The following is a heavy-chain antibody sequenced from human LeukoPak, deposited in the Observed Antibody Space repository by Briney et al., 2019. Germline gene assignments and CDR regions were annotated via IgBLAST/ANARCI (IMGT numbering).Heavy chain of an antibody. CDR3: ASRYSSSYYYYYYMDV. V-gene: IGHV1-69*02. J-gene: IGHJ6*03. Sequence: SVKVSCKASGGTFSSYTISWVRQAPGQGLEWMGRIIPILGIANYAQKFQGRVTITADKSTSTAYVELSSLRSEDTAVYYCASRYSSSYYYYYYMDVWGKGTTVTVSS. D-gene: IGHD6-6*01. CDR2: IIPILGIA. CDR1: GGTFSSYT.